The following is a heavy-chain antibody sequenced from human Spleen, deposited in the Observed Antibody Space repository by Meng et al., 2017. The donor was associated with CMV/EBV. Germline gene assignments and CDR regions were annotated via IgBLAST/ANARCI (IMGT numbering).Heavy chain of an antibody. CDR3: ATSLAAAVKGGFDP. D-gene: IGHD6-13*01. V-gene: IGHV1-46*01. CDR2: INPSGGST. Sequence: ASGYTFTSYSMHWVRQAPGQGLEWMGIINPSGGSTSYAQKFQGRVTMTRDTSTSTVYMELSSLRSEDTAVYYCATSLAAAVKGGFDPWGQGTLVTVSS. CDR1: GYTFTSYS. J-gene: IGHJ5*02.